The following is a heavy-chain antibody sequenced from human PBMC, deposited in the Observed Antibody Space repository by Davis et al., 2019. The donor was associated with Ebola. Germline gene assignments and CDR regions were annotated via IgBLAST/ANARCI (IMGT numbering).Heavy chain of an antibody. CDR2: ISSSSSYI. J-gene: IGHJ2*01. Sequence: PGGSLRLSCAASGFTFSSYSMNWVRQAPGKGLEWVSSISSSSSYIYYADSVKGRFTISRDNAKNSLYLQMNSPRAEDTAVYYCARVAPPAYYYDSSGYSDSYWYFDLWGRGTLVTVSS. CDR3: ARVAPPAYYYDSSGYSDSYWYFDL. D-gene: IGHD3-22*01. CDR1: GFTFSSYS. V-gene: IGHV3-21*01.